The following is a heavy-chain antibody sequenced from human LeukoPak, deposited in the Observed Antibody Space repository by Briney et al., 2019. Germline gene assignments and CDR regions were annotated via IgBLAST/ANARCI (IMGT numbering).Heavy chain of an antibody. CDR1: GGSISSYY. Sequence: PSETLSLTCTVSGGSISSYYWSWIRQPPGKGLEWIGYIYYSGSTNYNPSLKSRVTISVDTSKNQFSLKLSSVTAADTAVYYCARADFSDYYDSSGYQYYFDYWGQGTLVTVSS. CDR2: IYYSGST. J-gene: IGHJ4*02. CDR3: ARADFSDYYDSSGYQYYFDY. D-gene: IGHD3-22*01. V-gene: IGHV4-59*01.